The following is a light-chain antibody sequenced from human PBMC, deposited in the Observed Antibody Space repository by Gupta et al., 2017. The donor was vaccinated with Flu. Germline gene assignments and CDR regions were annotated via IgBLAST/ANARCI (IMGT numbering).Light chain of an antibody. V-gene: IGKV2-30*01. CDR1: QSLVYSDGNTY. CDR2: QVS. Sequence: DVVMTQSPLSLPVTLGQPASISCRSSQSLVYSDGNTYLHWFQQRPGQSPRRIIYQVSHRESGVPDRFSGSGSGTDFTLKISRVEAEDVGVYYCMQGSRWPWAFGQGTKVEIK. CDR3: MQGSRWPWA. J-gene: IGKJ1*01.